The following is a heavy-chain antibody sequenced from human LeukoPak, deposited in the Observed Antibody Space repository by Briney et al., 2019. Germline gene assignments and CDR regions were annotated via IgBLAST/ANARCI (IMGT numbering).Heavy chain of an antibody. D-gene: IGHD1-26*01. V-gene: IGHV3-23*01. CDR1: GFTFSSYA. CDR2: ISGSGGGT. Sequence: GGFLRLSCAASGFTFSSYAMSWVRQAPGKGLEWVSAISGSGGGTFYADSVKGRFTISRDNSKNTLYLQMNNLRAEDTAVYYCAKDQDPYSGSYDYFDYWGQGTLVTVSS. CDR3: AKDQDPYSGSYDYFDY. J-gene: IGHJ4*02.